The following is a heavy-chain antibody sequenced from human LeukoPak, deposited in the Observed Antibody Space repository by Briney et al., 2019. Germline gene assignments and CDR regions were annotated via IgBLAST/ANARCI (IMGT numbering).Heavy chain of an antibody. CDR1: GFTFSNYS. J-gene: IGHJ6*02. CDR3: AREGITIFWPYYYGMDV. D-gene: IGHD3-9*01. Sequence: GGSLRLSCAGSGFTFSNYSINWVRQAPGKGLEWVSSISPSSHYIYYADSVRGRFTISRDNARNSLYLQMNSLRAEDTAVYYCAREGITIFWPYYYGMDVWGQGTTVTVSS. CDR2: ISPSSHYI. V-gene: IGHV3-21*01.